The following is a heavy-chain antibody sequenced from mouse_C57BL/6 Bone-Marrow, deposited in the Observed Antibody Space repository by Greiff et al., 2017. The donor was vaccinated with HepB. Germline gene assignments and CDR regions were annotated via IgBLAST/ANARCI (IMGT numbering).Heavy chain of an antibody. CDR3: ATAYYKKDYAMDY. V-gene: IGHV1-26*01. Sequence: VQLQQSGPELVKPGASVKISCKASGYTFTDYYMNWVKQSHGKSLEWIGDINPNNGGTSYNQKFKGKATLTVDKSSSTAYMELRSLTSEDSAVYYCATAYYKKDYAMDYWGQGTSVTVSS. CDR1: GYTFTDYY. CDR2: INPNNGGT. D-gene: IGHD2-12*01. J-gene: IGHJ4*01.